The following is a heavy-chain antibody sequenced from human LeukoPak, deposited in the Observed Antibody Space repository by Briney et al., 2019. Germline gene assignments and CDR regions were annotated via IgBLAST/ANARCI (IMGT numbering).Heavy chain of an antibody. CDR3: ARTLLWFGELSQYYFDY. CDR1: GFTFSSYS. D-gene: IGHD3-10*01. V-gene: IGHV3-21*01. Sequence: PGGSLRLSCAASGFTFSSYSMNWVRQAPGKGLEWVSSISSSSSYIYYADSVKGRFTISRDNAKNSLYLQMNSLRAEDTAVYHCARTLLWFGELSQYYFDYWGQGTLVTVSS. CDR2: ISSSSSYI. J-gene: IGHJ4*02.